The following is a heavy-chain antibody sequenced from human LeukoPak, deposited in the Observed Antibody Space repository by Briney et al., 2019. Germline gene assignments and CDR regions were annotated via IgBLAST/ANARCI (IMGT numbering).Heavy chain of an antibody. D-gene: IGHD7-27*01. CDR1: GGSISSNTCY. CDR3: ASRNTERGTFDI. Sequence: SETLSLTCTVSGGSISSNTCYWGWIRQPPGKGLEWIGSIYYSGSTYYNPSLKSRVTISVDASKNQFSLKMRSVTAADAAVYYCASRNTERGTFDIWGQGTLVTVSS. V-gene: IGHV4-39*01. J-gene: IGHJ3*02. CDR2: IYYSGST.